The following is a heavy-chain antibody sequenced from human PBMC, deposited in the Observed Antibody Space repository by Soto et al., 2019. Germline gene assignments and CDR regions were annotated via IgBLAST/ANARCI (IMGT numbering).Heavy chain of an antibody. D-gene: IGHD1-26*01. CDR1: GFTFSSYS. CDR3: AREGSYYYYGMDV. CDR2: ISSSSSTI. J-gene: IGHJ6*02. Sequence: EVPLVESGGGLVQPGGSLRLSCAASGFTFSSYSMNWVRQAPGKGLEWVSYISSSSSTIYYADSVKGRFTISRDNAKNSLYLQMNSLRAEDTAVYYCAREGSYYYYGMDVWGQGTTVTVSS. V-gene: IGHV3-48*01.